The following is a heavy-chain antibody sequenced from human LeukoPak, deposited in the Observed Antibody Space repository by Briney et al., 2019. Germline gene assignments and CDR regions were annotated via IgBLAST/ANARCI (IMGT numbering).Heavy chain of an antibody. CDR3: AREYSSGYYYYYYYMDV. Sequence: SETLSLTCTVSGASISSYYWSWIRQSPGKGLEWIGFIYYSGSTNYNPSLKSRVTISVDTSKNQFSLKLSSVTAADTAVYYCAREYSSGYYYYYYYMDVWGKGTTVTISS. J-gene: IGHJ6*03. D-gene: IGHD3-22*01. V-gene: IGHV4-59*12. CDR2: IYYSGST. CDR1: GASISSYY.